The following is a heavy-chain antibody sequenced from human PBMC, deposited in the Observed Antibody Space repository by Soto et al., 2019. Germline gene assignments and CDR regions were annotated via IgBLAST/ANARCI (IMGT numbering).Heavy chain of an antibody. CDR2: INAGNGNT. CDR1: GYTFPGYA. J-gene: IGHJ4*02. V-gene: IGHV1-3*01. Sequence: ASVPVACKASGYTFPGYAVRWVRQAPGQRLEWMGWINAGNGNTKYSQKFQGRVTITRDTSAGAAYMELSSLSSEDTAVYYCARAVAVPADFDYWGQGTLVTVSS. D-gene: IGHD6-19*01. CDR3: ARAVAVPADFDY.